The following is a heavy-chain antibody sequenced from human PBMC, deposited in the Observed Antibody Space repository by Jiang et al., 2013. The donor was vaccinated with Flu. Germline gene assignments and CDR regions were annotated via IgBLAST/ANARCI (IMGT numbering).Heavy chain of an antibody. CDR3: ARRMARHFDY. J-gene: IGHJ4*02. CDR1: GYTFINNA. D-gene: IGHD5-24*01. CDR2: INVGNGNX. Sequence: GAEVKKPGASVKVSCKASGYTFINNAIHWVRQAPGQRLEWMGWINVGNGNXKYSQKFQGRVTITRDTSASTAYMELGSLGSEDTAVYYCARRMARHFDYWGQGTLVTVSS. V-gene: IGHV1-3*01.